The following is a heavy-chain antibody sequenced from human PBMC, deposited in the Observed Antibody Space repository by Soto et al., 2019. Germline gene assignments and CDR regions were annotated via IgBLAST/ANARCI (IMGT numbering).Heavy chain of an antibody. Sequence: QVQLQESGPGLVKPSGTLSLTCTVSGDSISGTYWWRWVRQPPGKGLEWIGEISHSGSTTYTPPLTIHVIMSDDKSKNHFSLKVISVPAADTAVYYCARVMPAYRMDVWGQGTTVTVS. CDR2: ISHSGST. CDR3: ARVMPAYRMDV. J-gene: IGHJ6*02. V-gene: IGHV4-4*02. CDR1: GDSISGTYW. D-gene: IGHD2-2*01.